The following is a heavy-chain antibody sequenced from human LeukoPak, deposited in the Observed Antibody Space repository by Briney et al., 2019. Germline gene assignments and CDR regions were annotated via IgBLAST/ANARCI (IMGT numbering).Heavy chain of an antibody. D-gene: IGHD2-15*01. CDR2: MNSDGSSI. J-gene: IGHJ3*02. Sequence: PGGSLRLSCAVSGFTFSSYWMHWVRQAPGKGLVWVSRMNSDGSSIKYADSVKGRFTISRDNAKSTLYLQMNSLRAEDTAVYYRARVLGSGHAFDIWGQGTMVTVSS. CDR1: GFTFSSYW. CDR3: ARVLGSGHAFDI. V-gene: IGHV3-74*03.